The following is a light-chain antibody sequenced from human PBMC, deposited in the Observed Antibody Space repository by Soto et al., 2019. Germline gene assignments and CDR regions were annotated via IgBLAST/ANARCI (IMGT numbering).Light chain of an antibody. CDR3: QAWDSGTVV. Sequence: SYELTQPPSVSVSPGQTANITCSGNTLGSKFVFWYQQKAGQSPMVVIYEDTKWPSGIPERFSGSNSGNTATLTISGTQAMDEADFYCQAWDSGTVVFGGGTKVTVL. CDR2: EDT. V-gene: IGLV3-1*01. J-gene: IGLJ2*01. CDR1: TLGSKF.